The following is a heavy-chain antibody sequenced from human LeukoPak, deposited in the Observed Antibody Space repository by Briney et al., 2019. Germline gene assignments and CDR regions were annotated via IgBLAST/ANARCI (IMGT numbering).Heavy chain of an antibody. V-gene: IGHV3-23*01. CDR3: AKADGPDYGDYSFDY. Sequence: GGSLRLSCAASGFTFSSYAMSWVRQAPGKDLEWISTISASGGSTYYADSVKGRFTISRDTSKNTLYLQMNSLRAEDTAIYYCAKADGPDYGDYSFDYWGQGTLVTVSS. CDR1: GFTFSSYA. J-gene: IGHJ4*02. D-gene: IGHD4-17*01. CDR2: ISASGGST.